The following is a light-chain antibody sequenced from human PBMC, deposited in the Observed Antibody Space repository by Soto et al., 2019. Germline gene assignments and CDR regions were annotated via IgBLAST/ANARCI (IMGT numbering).Light chain of an antibody. J-gene: IGKJ5*01. Sequence: MTQSPATLSVSPGERFTLACRTSHSVNSHVAWYQQKPGQAPXXLLYGASTRATGIPVRLSGSGFGTEFTLTISSLQSEDFAVYYCQQYKNWPLFGQGTRLEIK. CDR3: QQYKNWPL. CDR1: HSVNSH. CDR2: GAS. V-gene: IGKV3-15*01.